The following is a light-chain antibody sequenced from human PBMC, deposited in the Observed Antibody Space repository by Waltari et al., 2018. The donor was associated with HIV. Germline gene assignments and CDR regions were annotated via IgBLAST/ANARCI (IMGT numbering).Light chain of an antibody. CDR3: QQDYSFPLT. V-gene: IGKV4-1*01. Sequence: DIAMTQSPDSLSVSPGDRATTNCRSSHTALHSSNKKNHLAWYQRKPGQRPRLVLYWASTRESGVPDRFSGSGSGTNFTLTISRLQPEDVAVYYCQQDYSFPLTFGGGTTVEIK. J-gene: IGKJ4*01. CDR2: WAS. CDR1: HTALHSSNKKNH.